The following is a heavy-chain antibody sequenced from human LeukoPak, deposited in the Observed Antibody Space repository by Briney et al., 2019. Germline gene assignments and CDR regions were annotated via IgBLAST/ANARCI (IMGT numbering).Heavy chain of an antibody. J-gene: IGHJ4*02. D-gene: IGHD3-3*01. CDR3: ARQLVYYDFWSGYEDY. CDR1: GGSISSSSYY. Sequence: SETLSLTCTVSGGSISSSSYYWGWIRQPPGKGLEWIGSIYYSGSTYYNPSLKSRVTISVDTSKNQFSLKLSSMTAADTAVYYRARQLVYYDFWSGYEDYWGQGTLVTVSS. V-gene: IGHV4-39*01. CDR2: IYYSGST.